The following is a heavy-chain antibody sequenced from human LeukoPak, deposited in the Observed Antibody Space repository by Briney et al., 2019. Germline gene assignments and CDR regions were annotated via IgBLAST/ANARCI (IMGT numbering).Heavy chain of an antibody. Sequence: SETLSLICTVSGGSISSGSYYWGWIRQPPGKGLEWIGSIYHSGSTYYNPSLKSRVTISVDTSKNQFSLKLSSVTAADTAVYYCASAILYCSGGSCYYPFDYWGQGTLVTVSS. CDR2: IYHSGST. CDR3: ASAILYCSGGSCYYPFDY. V-gene: IGHV4-39*07. CDR1: GGSISSGSYY. D-gene: IGHD2-15*01. J-gene: IGHJ4*02.